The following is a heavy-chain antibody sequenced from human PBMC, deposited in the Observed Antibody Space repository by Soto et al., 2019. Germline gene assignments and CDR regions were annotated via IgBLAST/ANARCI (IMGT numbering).Heavy chain of an antibody. CDR2: IYYSGTT. D-gene: IGHD1-20*01. CDR3: ARFSVDYNFDS. CDR1: GGSISRSNW. Sequence: QVQLQESGPGLVKPSGTLSLSCAVSGGSISRSNWWTWVRQPPGKGLEWIGDIYYSGTTNYNPSLKSRVTILLDPSKNQFSLKLNSVTAADTAVYYCARFSVDYNFDSWGQGTLVTVSS. J-gene: IGHJ4*02. V-gene: IGHV4-4*02.